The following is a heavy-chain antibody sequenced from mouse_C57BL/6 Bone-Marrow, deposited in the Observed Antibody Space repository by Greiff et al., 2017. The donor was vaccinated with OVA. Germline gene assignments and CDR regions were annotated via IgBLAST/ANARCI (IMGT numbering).Heavy chain of an antibody. J-gene: IGHJ4*01. D-gene: IGHD2-5*01. CDR2: IYPGSGST. CDR1: GYTFTSYW. CDR3: AGDSNYPYYAMDY. Sequence: QVQLQQPGAELVKPGASVKMSCKASGYTFTSYWITWVKQRPGQGLEWIGDIYPGSGSTNYNEKFKSKATLAVDTSSSTAYMQLSSLTSEDSAVDYCAGDSNYPYYAMDYWGQGTSVTVSS. V-gene: IGHV1-55*01.